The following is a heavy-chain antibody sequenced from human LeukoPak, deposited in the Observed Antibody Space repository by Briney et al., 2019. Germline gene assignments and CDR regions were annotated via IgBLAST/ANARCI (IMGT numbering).Heavy chain of an antibody. CDR1: GFTFSNAW. V-gene: IGHV3-15*01. CDR3: TTVWAYYSSGYFSFVEIDY. Sequence: KSGGSLRLSCAASGFTFSNAWMSWVRQAPGKGLEWVGRIKSKTDGGTTDYAAPVKGRFTISRDDSKNTLYLQMNSLKTEDTAVYYCTTVWAYYSSGYFSFVEIDYWGQGTQVTVSS. D-gene: IGHD3-22*01. J-gene: IGHJ4*02. CDR2: IKSKTDGGTT.